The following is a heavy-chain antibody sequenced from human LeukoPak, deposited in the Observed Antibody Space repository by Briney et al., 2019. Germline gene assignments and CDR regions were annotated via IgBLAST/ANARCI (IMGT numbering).Heavy chain of an antibody. Sequence: PSETLSLTCTVSGGSISSGGHSWSWIRQPPGKGLEWIGYIYHSGSGSTYYNPSLKSRVTISIDKSKNQFSLKLNSVTAADTAVYYCARAIVVVPAAIEGWFDPWGQGTLVTVSS. CDR2: IYHSGSGST. D-gene: IGHD2-2*01. CDR3: ARAIVVVPAAIEGWFDP. CDR1: GGSISSGGHS. J-gene: IGHJ5*02. V-gene: IGHV4-30-2*01.